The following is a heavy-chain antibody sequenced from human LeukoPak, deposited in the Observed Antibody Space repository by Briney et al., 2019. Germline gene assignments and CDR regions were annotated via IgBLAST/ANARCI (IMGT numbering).Heavy chain of an antibody. CDR2: ISPTNTP. Sequence: GGSLRLSCAASGFTFSSYAMNWVRQAPGKGLEWLSYISPTNTPSYADSVEGRFTISRDNAKNSVYLQMNSLRAEDTAVYYCATFHEPWGQGTLVTVSS. CDR1: GFTFSSYA. CDR3: ATFHEP. J-gene: IGHJ5*02. D-gene: IGHD2/OR15-2a*01. V-gene: IGHV3-48*01.